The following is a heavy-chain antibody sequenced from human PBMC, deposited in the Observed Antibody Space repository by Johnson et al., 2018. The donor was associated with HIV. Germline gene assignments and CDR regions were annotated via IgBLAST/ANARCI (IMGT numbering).Heavy chain of an antibody. D-gene: IGHD4-23*01. J-gene: IGHJ3*02. Sequence: SVKGRFTISRDNAKNSLYLQMNSLRAEDTALYYCAKVGGTGAAFDIWGQGTMVTVSS. CDR3: AKVGGTGAAFDI. V-gene: IGHV3-9*01.